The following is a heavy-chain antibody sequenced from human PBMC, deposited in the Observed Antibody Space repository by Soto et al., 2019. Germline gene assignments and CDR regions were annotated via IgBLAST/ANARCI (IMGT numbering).Heavy chain of an antibody. CDR2: ITPRLYIA. Sequence: QLQLVQSGAEVREPGSSVKVSCKASRGTFSSYTVIWVRQAPGQGLEWMGGITPRLYIAKYAEKFQGRVTITADEATCKVNMHLSSLRSEDTAAYFCARGYYSGSNPSSFDYWGQGTLVAVSS. V-gene: IGHV1-69*01. CDR1: RGTFSSYT. J-gene: IGHJ4*02. CDR3: ARGYYSGSNPSSFDY. D-gene: IGHD1-26*01.